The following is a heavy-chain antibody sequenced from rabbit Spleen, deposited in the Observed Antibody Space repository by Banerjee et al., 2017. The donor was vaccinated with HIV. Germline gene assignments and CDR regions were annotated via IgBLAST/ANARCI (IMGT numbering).Heavy chain of an antibody. J-gene: IGHJ3*01. CDR1: GVSFSNSDW. Sequence: QEKLVESGGDLVKPGSFLTLTCTASGVSFSNSDWIYWVRQAPGKGLEWIGYIDPVFGTTYYASWAKGRFTISKTSSTTVTLQMTSLTVADTATYFCAREKSGIVGYDLWGQGTLVTVS. V-gene: IGHV1S45*01. D-gene: IGHD6-1*01. CDR2: IDPVFGTT. CDR3: AREKSGIVGYDL.